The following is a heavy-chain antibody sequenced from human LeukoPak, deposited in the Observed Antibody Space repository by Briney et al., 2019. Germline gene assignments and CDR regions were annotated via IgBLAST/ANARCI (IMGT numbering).Heavy chain of an antibody. CDR2: IIPIFGTA. V-gene: IGHV1-69*13. D-gene: IGHD2-2*02. CDR3: ARVVGYCSSTSCFTYYYYYMDV. CDR1: GGTFSSYA. Sequence: SVKVSCKASGGTFSSYAISGVRQAPGQGLEWMGGIIPIFGTANYPQKFQGRVTITADESTSTAYMELSSLRSEDTAVYYCARVVGYCSSTSCFTYYYYYMDVWGKGTTVTVSS. J-gene: IGHJ6*03.